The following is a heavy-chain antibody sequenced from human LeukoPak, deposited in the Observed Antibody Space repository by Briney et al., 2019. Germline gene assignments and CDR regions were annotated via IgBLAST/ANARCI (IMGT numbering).Heavy chain of an antibody. Sequence: ASVKVSCKASGGTFSSYAISWVRQAPGRGLEWMGGIIPIFGTANYAQKFQGRVTITADESTSTAYMELSSLRSEDTAVYYCARGQEDYYDSSGYLFDYWGQGTLVTVSS. CDR3: ARGQEDYYDSSGYLFDY. D-gene: IGHD3-22*01. J-gene: IGHJ4*02. V-gene: IGHV1-69*13. CDR1: GGTFSSYA. CDR2: IIPIFGTA.